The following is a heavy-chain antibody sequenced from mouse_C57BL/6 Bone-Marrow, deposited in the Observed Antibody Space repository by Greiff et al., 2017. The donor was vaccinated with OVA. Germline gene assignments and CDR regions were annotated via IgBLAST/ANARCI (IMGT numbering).Heavy chain of an antibody. V-gene: IGHV1-82*01. Sequence: VQLQQSGPELVKPGASVKISCKASGYAFSSSWMNWVKQRPGKGLEWIGRIYPGDGDTNYNGKFKGKATLTADKSSSTAYMQLSSLTSEDSAVYLCARTGGGHCDGSSPQWYFDVWGTGTTVTVSS. CDR2: IYPGDGDT. J-gene: IGHJ1*03. CDR1: GYAFSSSW. CDR3: ARTGGGHCDGSSPQWYFDV. D-gene: IGHD1-1*01.